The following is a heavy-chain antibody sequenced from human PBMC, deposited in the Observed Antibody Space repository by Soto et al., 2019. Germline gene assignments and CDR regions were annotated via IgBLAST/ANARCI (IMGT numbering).Heavy chain of an antibody. CDR1: GGSVSSGSYY. CDR2: IYYSGST. V-gene: IGHV4-61*01. CDR3: ASGSCSGGSCYWDYYGMDV. D-gene: IGHD2-15*01. J-gene: IGHJ6*02. Sequence: PSETLSLTCTVSGGSVSSGSYYWSWIRQPPGKGLEWIGYIYYSGSTNYNPSLKSRVTISVDTSKNQFSLKLSSVTAADTAVYYCASGSCSGGSCYWDYYGMDVWGQGNTVTVSS.